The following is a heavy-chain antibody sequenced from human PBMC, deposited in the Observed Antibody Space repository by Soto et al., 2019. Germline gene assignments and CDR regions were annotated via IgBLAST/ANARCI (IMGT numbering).Heavy chain of an antibody. D-gene: IGHD5-18*01. CDR3: ARHTGYSYGRDYYYYGMDV. CDR1: GYSFTSFW. J-gene: IGHJ6*02. Sequence: PGESLKIFSKGSGYSFTSFWIGWVRQMPGKGLDWMGIIYPGDSDTRYSPSFQGQVTISADKSISTAYLQWSSLKASDTAMYYCARHTGYSYGRDYYYYGMDVWGQGTTVTVSS. V-gene: IGHV5-51*01. CDR2: IYPGDSDT.